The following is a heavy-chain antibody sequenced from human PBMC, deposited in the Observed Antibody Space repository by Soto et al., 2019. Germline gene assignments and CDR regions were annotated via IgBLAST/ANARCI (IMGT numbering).Heavy chain of an antibody. CDR2: IIGSADDT. J-gene: IGHJ4*02. CDR3: AKGSAPSRPYYFDH. CDR1: GFSFSSYA. Sequence: EVQLLESGGGLVQPGGSLRLSCVASGFSFSSYAMSWVRQAPGKGLEWVPAIIGSADDTFHADSVKGRLTISRDNSKNTLYLQMHSLRADDTALYYCAKGSAPSRPYYFDHWGQGILVTVSS. V-gene: IGHV3-23*01.